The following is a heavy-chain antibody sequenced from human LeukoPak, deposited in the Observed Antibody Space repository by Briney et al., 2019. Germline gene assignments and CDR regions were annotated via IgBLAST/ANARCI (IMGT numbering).Heavy chain of an antibody. V-gene: IGHV3-15*01. CDR3: TTAPRGYCSGGSCSYAFDI. CDR1: TFTFGNAW. D-gene: IGHD2-15*01. CDR2: IKSKSDGGTT. J-gene: IGHJ3*02. Sequence: GGSLRLSCAASTFTFGNAWMSCVRQAPGKGLEWVGRIKSKSDGGTTDYAAPVKGRFTISRDDSKNTLYLQMNSLKTEDTAVYYCTTAPRGYCSGGSCSYAFDIWGQGTMVTVSS.